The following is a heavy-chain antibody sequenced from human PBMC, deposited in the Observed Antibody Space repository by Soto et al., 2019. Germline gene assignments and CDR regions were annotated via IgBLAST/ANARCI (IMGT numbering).Heavy chain of an antibody. D-gene: IGHD6-13*01. Sequence: SETLSLTCAVYGGSISSSSYYWGWIRQPPGKGLEWIGSIYYSGSTYYNPSLKSRVTISVDTSKNQFSLKLSSVTAADTAVYYCARLPKKGSSSWDRRQIPDDYFEYWGQGTLVTLSS. J-gene: IGHJ4*02. CDR2: IYYSGST. V-gene: IGHV4-39*01. CDR1: GGSISSSSYY. CDR3: ARLPKKGSSSWDRRQIPDDYFEY.